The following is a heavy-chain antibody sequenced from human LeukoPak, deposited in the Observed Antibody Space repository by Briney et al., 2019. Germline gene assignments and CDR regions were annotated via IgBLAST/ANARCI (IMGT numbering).Heavy chain of an antibody. Sequence: GGSLLLSCSSSGFTFGTYAVSWFRQAPGKGLEWVAFIRSKTFGGTTEYAASVKGRFTISRDDSKSIAYLQMNSLKTEDTAVYYCTRYSGRTDYWGQGTLVSVSS. CDR1: GFTFGTYA. D-gene: IGHD5-18*01. V-gene: IGHV3-49*03. CDR3: TRYSGRTDY. CDR2: IRSKTFGGTT. J-gene: IGHJ4*02.